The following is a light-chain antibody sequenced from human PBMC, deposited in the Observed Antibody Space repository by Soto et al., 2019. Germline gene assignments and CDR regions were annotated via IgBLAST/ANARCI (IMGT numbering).Light chain of an antibody. Sequence: EIVLTQSPATLPLSPGERATLSCRASQSVSSYLAWYQQKPGQAPRLLIYDASNRATGIPARFRGSGSGTDFTLTISSLEPEYCAVYYCQQRSNWPPLTFGGGTKVEIK. CDR2: DAS. J-gene: IGKJ4*01. V-gene: IGKV3-11*01. CDR3: QQRSNWPPLT. CDR1: QSVSSY.